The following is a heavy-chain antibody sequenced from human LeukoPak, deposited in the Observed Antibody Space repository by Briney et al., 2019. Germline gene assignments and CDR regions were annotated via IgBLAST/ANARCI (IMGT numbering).Heavy chain of an antibody. CDR2: SRGKANSYTT. J-gene: IGHJ4*02. CDR1: GFTLSDHY. V-gene: IGHV3-72*01. Sequence: GGSLRLSWAAAGFTLSDHYIDWVRQAPGKGLEWVGRSRGKANSYTTEYAASVKGRSTVSREDSKISLYLQMNSLKAEDKAVYYCVRIAGGNYYFDYWGQGTLVTVSS. CDR3: VRIAGGNYYFDY. D-gene: IGHD3-16*01.